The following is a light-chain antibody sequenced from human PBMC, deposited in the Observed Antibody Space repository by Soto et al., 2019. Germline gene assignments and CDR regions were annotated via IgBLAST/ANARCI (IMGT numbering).Light chain of an antibody. CDR3: QQHGTTGT. Sequence: EIVLTQSPGTLSLSPGERATLSCRASQTVSNSYLAWYQQKPGQAPRLLIFGASSRATGIPDRFSGSGSGTDFTLTISRLEPEDFAVYYCQQHGTTGTFGQGTRVEVK. CDR1: QTVSNSY. J-gene: IGKJ1*01. V-gene: IGKV3-20*01. CDR2: GAS.